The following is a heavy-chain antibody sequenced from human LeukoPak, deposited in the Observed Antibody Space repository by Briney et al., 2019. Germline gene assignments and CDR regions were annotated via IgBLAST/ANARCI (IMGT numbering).Heavy chain of an antibody. CDR2: IYYSGST. Sequence: SETLSLTCTVSGGSISSSSYYWGWIRQPPGKGLEWIGSIYYSGSTYYNPSLKSRVTISVDTSKNQFSLNLTSVTAADTAVYYCTRGKVSADFYFYYYMDVWGKGTTVTVSS. D-gene: IGHD2-8*01. V-gene: IGHV4-39*07. CDR1: GGSISSSSYY. CDR3: TRGKVSADFYFYYYMDV. J-gene: IGHJ6*03.